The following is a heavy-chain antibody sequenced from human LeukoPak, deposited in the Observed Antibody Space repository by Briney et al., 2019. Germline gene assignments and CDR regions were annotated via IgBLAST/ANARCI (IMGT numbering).Heavy chain of an antibody. CDR3: ARGTYDFWSGYPIRYYYYYYMDV. Sequence: TSETLSLTCTVSGGSISSYYWSWIRQPAGKGLEWIGRIYTSGSTNYNPSLKSRVTISVDTSKNQFSLKLSSVTAADTAVYYCARGTYDFWSGYPIRYYYYYYMDVWGKGTTVTVSS. CDR2: IYTSGST. CDR1: GGSISSYY. J-gene: IGHJ6*03. V-gene: IGHV4-4*07. D-gene: IGHD3-3*01.